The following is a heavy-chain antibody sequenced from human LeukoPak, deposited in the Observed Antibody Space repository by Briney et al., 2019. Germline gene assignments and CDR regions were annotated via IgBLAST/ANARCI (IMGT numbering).Heavy chain of an antibody. CDR1: GGSFSGYY. CDR3: ARGRRYSYGYPDY. J-gene: IGHJ4*02. CDR2: INHSGST. D-gene: IGHD5-18*01. Sequence: ASETLSLTCAVYGGSFSGYYWSWIRQPPGKGLEWIGKINHSGSTNYNPSLKSRVTISVDTSKNQFSLKLSSVTAADTAVYYCARGRRYSYGYPDYWGQGTLVTVSS. V-gene: IGHV4-34*01.